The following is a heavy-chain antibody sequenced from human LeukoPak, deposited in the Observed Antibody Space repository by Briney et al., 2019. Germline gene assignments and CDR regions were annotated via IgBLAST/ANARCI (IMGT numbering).Heavy chain of an antibody. V-gene: IGHV3-7*01. D-gene: IGHD3-22*01. CDR1: GFTFSNHW. J-gene: IGHJ1*01. CDR2: IKQDGIEK. CDR3: ARGSSGYYCDHFQS. Sequence: GGSLRLSCAASGFTFSNHWMTWIRQAPGKGLEWVANIKQDGIEKYYVDSVEGRFTVSRDNTKNSLFLQMHSLRVDTAVYYCARGSSGYYCDHFQSWGQGSLVTVSS.